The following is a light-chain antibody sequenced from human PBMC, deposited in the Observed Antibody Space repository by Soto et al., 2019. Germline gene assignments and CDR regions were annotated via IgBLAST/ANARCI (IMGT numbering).Light chain of an antibody. V-gene: IGKV1-5*03. J-gene: IGKJ1*01. CDR1: QTISSW. Sequence: DIQMTQSPSTLSGSVGDRVTITCRASQTISSWLAWYQQKPGKAPKLLIYKASTLKSGVPSRFSGSGSGTQFTLTITSLQHDDFAQYYSQHSNSYSEAFGQGTKVELK. CDR2: KAS. CDR3: QHSNSYSEA.